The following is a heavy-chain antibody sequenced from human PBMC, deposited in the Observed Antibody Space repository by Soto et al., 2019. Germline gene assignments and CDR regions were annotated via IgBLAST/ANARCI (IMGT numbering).Heavy chain of an antibody. Sequence: LXLTCAVHLGSIGYYYWIWIPEPPVKVLEWIGEINHSGSTNCNPSLKSRVTISVDTSKNQFSLKINTVTAAATAVYYCARDQGRGRTDAWGQGNLVSVSS. V-gene: IGHV4-34*01. J-gene: IGHJ5*02. CDR3: ARDQGRGRTDA. D-gene: IGHD3-10*01. CDR1: LGSIGYYY. CDR2: INHSGST.